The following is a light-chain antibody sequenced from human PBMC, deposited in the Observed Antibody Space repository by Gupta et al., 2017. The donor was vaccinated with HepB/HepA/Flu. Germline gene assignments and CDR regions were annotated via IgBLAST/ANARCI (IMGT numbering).Light chain of an antibody. CDR1: QRVSSSY. V-gene: IGKV3-20*01. CDR3: QHYGSSFWT. CDR2: GAS. Sequence: EIVLTQSPGTLSLSPGERVTLSCRASQRVSSSYLAWYQQKPGQAPRLLIYGASSRATGIPDRFSGSGSGTDFTLTISRLEPEDFAVYYCQHYGSSFWTFGQGTKLEIK. J-gene: IGKJ1*01.